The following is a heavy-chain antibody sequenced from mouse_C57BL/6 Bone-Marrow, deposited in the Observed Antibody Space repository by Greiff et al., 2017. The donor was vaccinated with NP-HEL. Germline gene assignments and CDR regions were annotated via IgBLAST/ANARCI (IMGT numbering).Heavy chain of an antibody. D-gene: IGHD2-5*01. CDR1: GFSLSTSGMG. CDR2: IYWDDDK. J-gene: IGHJ2*01. V-gene: IGHV8-12*01. Sequence: QVTLKECGPGILQSSQTLSLTCSFSGFSLSTSGMGVSWIRQPSGKGLEWLAHIYWDDDKRYNPSLKSRLTISKDTSRNQVFLKITSVDTADTATYYCARRATYYSNYYFDYWGQGTTLTVSS. CDR3: ARRATYYSNYYFDY.